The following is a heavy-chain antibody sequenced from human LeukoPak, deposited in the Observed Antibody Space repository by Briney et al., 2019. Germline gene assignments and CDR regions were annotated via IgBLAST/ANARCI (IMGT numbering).Heavy chain of an antibody. CDR3: ARPRYSSGYPYYFDY. CDR2: IIPIFGTA. CDR1: GGTFSSYA. Sequence: GASVKVSCKASGGTFSSYAISWVRQAPGQGLEWMGGIIPIFGTANYAQKFQGRVTITADESTSTAYMELSSLRSEDTAVYYCARPRYSSGYPYYFDYWSQGTLVTVSS. V-gene: IGHV1-69*13. D-gene: IGHD3-22*01. J-gene: IGHJ4*02.